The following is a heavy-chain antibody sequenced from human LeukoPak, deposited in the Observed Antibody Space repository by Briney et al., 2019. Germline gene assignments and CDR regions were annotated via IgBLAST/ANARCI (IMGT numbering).Heavy chain of an antibody. CDR2: IYCGDSDT. CDR1: GSSFTSYW. D-gene: IGHD2-15*01. CDR3: ARLVGNWFDP. J-gene: IGHJ5*02. Sequence: NPGESLKISCKGSGSSFTSYWIAWVRQMPGKGLEWMGIIYCGDSDTRYGPSFQGQVTISANKSINTAYLQWSSLKASDTAMYYCARLVGNWFDPWGQGTLVTVSS. V-gene: IGHV5-51*01.